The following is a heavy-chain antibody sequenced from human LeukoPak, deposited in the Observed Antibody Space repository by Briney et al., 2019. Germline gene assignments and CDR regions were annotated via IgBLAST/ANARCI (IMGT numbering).Heavy chain of an antibody. D-gene: IGHD2-21*02. CDR2: ISSSSSYI. CDR1: GFTFSSYS. Sequence: GGSLRLSCAASGFTFSSYSMTWVRQAPGKGLEWVSSISSSSSYIYYADSVKGRFTISRDNAKNSLYLQMNSLRAEDAAVYYCARPAYCGGDCPSDYWGQGTLVTVSS. V-gene: IGHV3-21*01. J-gene: IGHJ4*02. CDR3: ARPAYCGGDCPSDY.